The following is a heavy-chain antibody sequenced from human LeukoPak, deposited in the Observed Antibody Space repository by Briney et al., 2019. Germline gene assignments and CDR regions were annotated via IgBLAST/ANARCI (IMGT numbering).Heavy chain of an antibody. V-gene: IGHV3-9*01. CDR1: GFTFDDYA. CDR2: ISWNSGSI. CDR3: AKEGMTTHAFDI. J-gene: IGHJ3*02. D-gene: IGHD1-1*01. Sequence: PGGSLRLSCAASGFTFDDYAMHWVRQAPGKGLEWVSGISWNSGSIGYADSVKGRFTISRDNAKNSLYLQMNSLRAEDTALYYCAKEGMTTHAFDIWGQGTMVTVSS.